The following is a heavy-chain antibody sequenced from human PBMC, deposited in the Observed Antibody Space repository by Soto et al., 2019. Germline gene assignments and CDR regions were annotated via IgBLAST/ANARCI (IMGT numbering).Heavy chain of an antibody. CDR3: AKDRVHYYHYYGMDV. J-gene: IGHJ6*02. V-gene: IGHV3-30*18. Sequence: ARSLRLSCAASGFTFSTYGMHCVRQAPCKGLEWVAVISDDGSNKYYADSVKGRFTISRDYAKNTLHLQMNSLKGEDTAVYYCAKDRVHYYHYYGMDVWAQGTTVTVSS. CDR1: GFTFSTYG. D-gene: IGHD1-1*01. CDR2: ISDDGSNK.